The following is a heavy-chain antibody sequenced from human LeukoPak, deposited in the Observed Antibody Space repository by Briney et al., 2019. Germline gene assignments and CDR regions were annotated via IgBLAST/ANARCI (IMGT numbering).Heavy chain of an antibody. V-gene: IGHV1-69*04. CDR2: IIPIFGIA. Sequence: SVKVSCKACGGTFSSYAISWVRQAPGQGLEWMGRIIPIFGIANYAQKFQGRVTITADKSTSTAYMELSSLRSEDTAVYYCARDQDSSSSGDYWGQGTLVTVSS. J-gene: IGHJ4*02. CDR1: GGTFSSYA. D-gene: IGHD6-13*01. CDR3: ARDQDSSSSGDY.